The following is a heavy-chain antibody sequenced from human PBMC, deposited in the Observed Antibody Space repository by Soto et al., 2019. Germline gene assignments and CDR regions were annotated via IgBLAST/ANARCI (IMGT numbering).Heavy chain of an antibody. V-gene: IGHV4-39*01. J-gene: IGHJ4*02. CDR2: FYSSGVT. CDR1: GYSITAGGYY. Sequence: SETLSLTCFVSGYSITAGGYYWSWIRHHPGKGLEWIGSFYSSGVTYYNPSLKSRVTVSKDTSKNQFSLKVASVTAADTAIYYCGRVMIGTSRHTDSDYWGQGTQVTVSS. D-gene: IGHD2-2*01. CDR3: GRVMIGTSRHTDSDY.